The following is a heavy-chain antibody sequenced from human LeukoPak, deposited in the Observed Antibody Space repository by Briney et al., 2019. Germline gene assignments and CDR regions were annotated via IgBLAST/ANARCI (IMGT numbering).Heavy chain of an antibody. Sequence: ASVKVSCKASGYTFTGYYMHWVRQAPGQGLEWMGWISAYNGNTNYAQKLQGRVTMTTDTSTSTAYMELRSLRSDDTAVYYCARENDFWSGLPDYWGQGTLVTVSS. V-gene: IGHV1-18*04. D-gene: IGHD3-3*01. J-gene: IGHJ4*02. CDR1: GYTFTGYY. CDR3: ARENDFWSGLPDY. CDR2: ISAYNGNT.